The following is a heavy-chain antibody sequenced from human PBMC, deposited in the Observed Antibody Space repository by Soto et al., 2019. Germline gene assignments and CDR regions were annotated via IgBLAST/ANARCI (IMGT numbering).Heavy chain of an antibody. J-gene: IGHJ6*02. CDR1: GFTFNNYA. D-gene: IGHD1-1*01. Sequence: GGSLRLSCAASGFTFNNYAMSWVRQAPGKGLEWVSAISGGGASTYYAESVKGRFTISRDNSKNMLYLQMNSLRAEDTAVYYCAKYDEAGTPAYYYYGMDVWGQGTTDTVSS. CDR2: ISGGGAST. V-gene: IGHV3-23*01. CDR3: AKYDEAGTPAYYYYGMDV.